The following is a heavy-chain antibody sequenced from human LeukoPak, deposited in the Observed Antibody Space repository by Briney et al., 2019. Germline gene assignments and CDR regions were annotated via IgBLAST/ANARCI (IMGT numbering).Heavy chain of an antibody. V-gene: IGHV4-59*01. CDR1: GGSISSYY. Sequence: SETLSLTCTVSGGSISSYYWSWIRQPPGRGLEWIGYIYYSGSTNYNPSLTSRVTISVDTSKNQFSLKLTSVTAADSAVYYCARGGTDWSGSSAYCFDYWGQGTLVTVSS. CDR2: IYYSGST. CDR3: ARGGTDWSGSSAYCFDY. D-gene: IGHD3-3*01. J-gene: IGHJ4*02.